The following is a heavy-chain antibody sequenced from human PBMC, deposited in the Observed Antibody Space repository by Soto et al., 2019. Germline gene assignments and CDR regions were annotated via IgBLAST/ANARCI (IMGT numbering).Heavy chain of an antibody. CDR2: IYYTGST. V-gene: IGHV4-59*01. J-gene: IGHJ6*02. Sequence: SETLSLTCTVPGDSIRSYHWTCIRQPPGKGLEWIGYIYYTGSTNYNPSLKSRVTMSVGTSKNQFSLKLSSVTAADTAVYYCARAEMVRGYYYYGLDVWCQGTTVT. D-gene: IGHD3-10*01. CDR3: ARAEMVRGYYYYGLDV. CDR1: GDSIRSYH.